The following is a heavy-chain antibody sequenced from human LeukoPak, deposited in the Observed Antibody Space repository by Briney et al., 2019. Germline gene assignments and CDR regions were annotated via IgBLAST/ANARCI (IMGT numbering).Heavy chain of an antibody. D-gene: IGHD4-17*01. Sequence: GGSLRLSCAASGFTFSSYSMNWVRQAPGKGLEWVSYISSSSGTIYYADSVKGRFTISRDNAKNSLYLQMNSLRDEDTAVYYCARDLGDYGDYPSPYYFDYWGQGTLVTVSS. J-gene: IGHJ4*02. CDR2: ISSSSGTI. CDR3: ARDLGDYGDYPSPYYFDY. V-gene: IGHV3-48*02. CDR1: GFTFSSYS.